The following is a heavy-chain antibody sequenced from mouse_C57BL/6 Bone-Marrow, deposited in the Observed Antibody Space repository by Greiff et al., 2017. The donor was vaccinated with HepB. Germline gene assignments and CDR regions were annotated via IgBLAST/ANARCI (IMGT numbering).Heavy chain of an antibody. J-gene: IGHJ1*01. D-gene: IGHD1-1*01. CDR1: GFTFSSFG. CDR3: ARYGSSYRYFDV. CDR2: ISRGSGTN. V-gene: IGHV5-17*02. Sequence: EVKLVESGGGLVQPGGSRKLSCAASGFTFSSFGMHWVRQAPEKGLEWVAYISRGSGTNYYADTVKGRFTISRDNPTNTLSLQFTRLRSEDTAMYYCARYGSSYRYFDVWGAGTAVTVSA.